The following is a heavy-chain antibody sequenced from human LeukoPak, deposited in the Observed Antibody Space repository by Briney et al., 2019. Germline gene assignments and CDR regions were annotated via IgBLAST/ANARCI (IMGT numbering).Heavy chain of an antibody. D-gene: IGHD2-21*01. J-gene: IGHJ6*02. V-gene: IGHV1-8*01. CDR2: MNPNSGNT. CDR3: ARGGAYSELDYYYYGMDV. CDR1: GYTFTSYD. Sequence: GASVKVSCKASGYTFTSYDINWVRQATGQGLEWMGWMNPNSGNTGYAQKFQGRVTMTRNTSISTAYMELSSLRSEDTAVYYCARGGAYSELDYYYYGMDVWGQGTTVTVSS.